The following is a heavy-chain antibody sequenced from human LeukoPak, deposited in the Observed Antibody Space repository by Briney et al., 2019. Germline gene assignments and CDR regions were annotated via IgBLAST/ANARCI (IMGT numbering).Heavy chain of an antibody. CDR2: INPDSGGT. CDR1: GYTFTVYY. V-gene: IGHV1-2*02. Sequence: PSVKVSCKASGYTFTVYYMHWVRQAPGQGLEWMGWINPDSGGTNFAQKFQGRVTMTRDTSISTAYMDLSRLRSDDTAVYYCARGLERVADYWGQGTLVTVSS. CDR3: ARGLERVADY. D-gene: IGHD1-1*01. J-gene: IGHJ4*02.